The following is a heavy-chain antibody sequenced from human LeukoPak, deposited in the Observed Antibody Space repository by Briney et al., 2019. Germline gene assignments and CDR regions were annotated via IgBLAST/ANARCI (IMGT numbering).Heavy chain of an antibody. J-gene: IGHJ4*02. D-gene: IGHD6-13*01. CDR1: GFTLNSYA. CDR2: ISTDGKDK. CDR3: AKDLKWAAAGYYFDS. Sequence: PGGSLRLSCAASGFTLNSYAMHWVRQAPGKGLEWVTVISTDGKDKKYADSVKGRFAISRDNSKNTLDLQMNSLRAEDTAVYYCAKDLKWAAAGYYFDSWGQGTLVTVSS. V-gene: IGHV3-30*18.